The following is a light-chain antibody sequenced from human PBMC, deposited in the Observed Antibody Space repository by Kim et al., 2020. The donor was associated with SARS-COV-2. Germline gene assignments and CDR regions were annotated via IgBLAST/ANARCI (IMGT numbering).Light chain of an antibody. CDR2: AAS. Sequence: DIQLTQSPSFLSASVGDIVTITCRASQDISTYLAWYQQRSGKAPKLLIYAASTLQTGVPSTFSGSGSGTEFTLTISSLQPEDFATYYCQQLKTYPRVTFGGGTKVDIK. V-gene: IGKV1-9*01. J-gene: IGKJ4*01. CDR1: QDISTY. CDR3: QQLKTYPRVT.